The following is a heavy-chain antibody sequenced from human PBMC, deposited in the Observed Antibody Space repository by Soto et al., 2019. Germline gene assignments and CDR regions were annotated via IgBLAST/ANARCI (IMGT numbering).Heavy chain of an antibody. V-gene: IGHV2-5*02. CDR2: MYWDDDT. Sequence: QITLKESGPTLVKPTQTLTLTCTFSRFSLSTSGVGVGWIRQPPGNALEWLALMYWDDDTRYSPSLKSRLTISKDTSQNQVVLKITNIDPVVTATYDCSHKGYSGYDFGYYYYGMDVWGQGTTVTVSS. CDR1: RFSLSTSGVG. CDR3: SHKGYSGYDFGYYYYGMDV. D-gene: IGHD5-12*01. J-gene: IGHJ6*02.